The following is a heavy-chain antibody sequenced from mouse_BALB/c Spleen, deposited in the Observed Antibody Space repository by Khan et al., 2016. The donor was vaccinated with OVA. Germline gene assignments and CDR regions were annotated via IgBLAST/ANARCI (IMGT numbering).Heavy chain of an antibody. D-gene: IGHD2-2*01. CDR1: GYTFSSYW. CDR3: ARGGYGAFAY. CDR2: IFPGSVST. Sequence: VQLQESGGDLMKPGASVKISCKATGYTFSSYWIEWVKQRPGHGLEWIGQIFPGSVSTTYNEKFKGKATFTADTSSNTAYMQLSSLTSEDSAVSCCARGGYGAFAYWGQGTLVTVSA. V-gene: IGHV1-9*01. J-gene: IGHJ3*01.